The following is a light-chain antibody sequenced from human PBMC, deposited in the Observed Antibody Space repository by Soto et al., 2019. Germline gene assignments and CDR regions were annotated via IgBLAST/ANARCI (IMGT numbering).Light chain of an antibody. V-gene: IGKV3-20*01. CDR2: GAS. CDR3: QQYGSSPPGLT. J-gene: IGKJ4*01. CDR1: QSVSSSY. Sequence: EIVLTQSPGTLSLSPGERATLSCRASQSVSSSYLAWYQQKPGQAPRLLIYGASSRATGIPDRFSGSGSGTDFTLTISRLEPEDFAVYYCQQYGSSPPGLTFGVGTKVEIK.